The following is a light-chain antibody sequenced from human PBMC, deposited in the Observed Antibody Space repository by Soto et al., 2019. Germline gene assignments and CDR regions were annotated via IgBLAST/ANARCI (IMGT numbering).Light chain of an antibody. Sequence: DIQMTQSPSTLSASVGDRVTVTCRASQSISIWLAWYQQKPGKAPKLLIYKASSLESGVPSRFSGSGSGTEFTLTISSLQPDDFATYYCQQYNSYPLTIGGGAKVEIK. CDR2: KAS. V-gene: IGKV1-5*03. CDR1: QSISIW. J-gene: IGKJ4*01. CDR3: QQYNSYPLT.